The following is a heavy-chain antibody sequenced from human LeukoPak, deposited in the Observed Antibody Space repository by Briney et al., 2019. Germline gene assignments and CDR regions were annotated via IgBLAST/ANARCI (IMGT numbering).Heavy chain of an antibody. D-gene: IGHD3-10*01. CDR3: AKETYGSESLDY. V-gene: IGHV3-9*01. Sequence: GGSLRLSCAASGFTFSSHAMTWVRQGPGKGLEWVSGINWNSESIGYADSVEGRFTISRDNAKNSLYLQMNSLRAGDTALYYCAKETYGSESLDYWGQGTLVTVS. CDR1: GFTFSSHA. J-gene: IGHJ4*02. CDR2: INWNSESI.